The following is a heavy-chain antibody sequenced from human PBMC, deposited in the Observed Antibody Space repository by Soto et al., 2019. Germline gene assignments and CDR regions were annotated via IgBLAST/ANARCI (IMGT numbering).Heavy chain of an antibody. CDR2: IYGNDDK. Sequence: SGPTLVNPTQTLTLTCTFSGFSLSTSGVGVGWIRQPPGKALECLALIYGNDDKRYSPSLKNRLTIAKDTSKNQVVITMTNMDPVDTATYYCTHSGVTYYYGPGNDYAMNHWGQGTLVTVSS. J-gene: IGHJ4*02. CDR1: GFSLSTSGVG. CDR3: THSGVTYYYGPGNDYAMNH. V-gene: IGHV2-5*01. D-gene: IGHD3-10*01.